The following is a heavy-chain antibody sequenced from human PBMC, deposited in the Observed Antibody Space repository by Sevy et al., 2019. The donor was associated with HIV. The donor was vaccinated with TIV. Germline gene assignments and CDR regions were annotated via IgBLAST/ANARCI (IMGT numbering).Heavy chain of an antibody. CDR2: ITSSSNKI. V-gene: IGHV3-48*02. Sequence: GGSLRLSCAASGFTFSTNSMNWVRQAPGKGLEWVSYITSSSNKIYYADSVKGRFTISRDNAKNSLYLQMNSLRDEDTAVYYCARDKAWAFDIWGQRTMVTVSS. CDR3: ARDKAWAFDI. J-gene: IGHJ3*02. CDR1: GFTFSTNS.